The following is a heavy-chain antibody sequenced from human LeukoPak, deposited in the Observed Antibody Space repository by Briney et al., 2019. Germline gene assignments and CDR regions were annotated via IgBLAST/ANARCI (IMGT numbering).Heavy chain of an antibody. CDR3: ARGSDCGGDRWITSFHH. Sequence: GGSLRLSCAASGFTFNTYAMHWVRQAPGKGLEYVSAISNSGGSAYYADSVKGRFTISRDNSKNTLYLQMGSLRAEDMAVYYCARGSDCGGDRWITSFHHWGQGTLVTVSS. V-gene: IGHV3-64*02. CDR1: GFTFNTYA. J-gene: IGHJ1*01. D-gene: IGHD2-21*02. CDR2: ISNSGGSA.